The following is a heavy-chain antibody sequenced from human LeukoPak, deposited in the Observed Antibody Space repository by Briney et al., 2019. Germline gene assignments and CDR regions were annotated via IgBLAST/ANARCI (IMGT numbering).Heavy chain of an antibody. CDR2: IKQDGSEK. Sequence: GGSLRLSCAASGFSFSTYWMTWVRQTAGKGLEWVANIKQDGSEKYYVDSVKGRFTISRDNAKNSLYLQMNSLRADDTAVYYCAKDSSYYYDSSGYYYGYFDYWGQGTLVTVSS. D-gene: IGHD3-22*01. V-gene: IGHV3-7*01. J-gene: IGHJ4*02. CDR1: GFSFSTYW. CDR3: AKDSSYYYDSSGYYYGYFDY.